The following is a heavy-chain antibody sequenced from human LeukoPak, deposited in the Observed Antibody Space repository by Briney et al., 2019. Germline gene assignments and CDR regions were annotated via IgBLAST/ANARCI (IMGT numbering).Heavy chain of an antibody. J-gene: IGHJ6*02. CDR3: ARVRGAVGVRGVIIGYYGMDV. CDR1: GGSISSSSYY. V-gene: IGHV4-39*07. CDR2: IYYSRST. D-gene: IGHD3-10*01. Sequence: SETLSLTCTVSGGSISSSSYYWGWIRQPPGKGLEWIGSIYYSRSTYYNPSLKSRVTISVDTSKNQFSLKLSSVTAADTAVYYRARVRGAVGVRGVIIGYYGMDVWGQGTTVTVSS.